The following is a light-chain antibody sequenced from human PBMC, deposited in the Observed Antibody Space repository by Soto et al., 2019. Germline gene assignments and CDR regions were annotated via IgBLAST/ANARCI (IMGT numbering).Light chain of an antibody. CDR1: QNIYSY. CDR2: DTS. J-gene: IGKJ5*01. CDR3: QQRSSWPPIT. Sequence: EIVLTQSPATLYLSPGERATLSCRASQNIYSYLAWYQQKPGQAPRLLIYDTSNRATGIPARFSGSGSGTDFTLTISSLEPADFAVYYCQQRSSWPPITFGQGTRLEI. V-gene: IGKV3-11*01.